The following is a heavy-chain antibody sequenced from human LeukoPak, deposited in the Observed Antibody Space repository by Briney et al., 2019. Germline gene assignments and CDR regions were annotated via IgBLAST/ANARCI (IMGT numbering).Heavy chain of an antibody. CDR1: GYSISSGYY. J-gene: IGHJ4*02. D-gene: IGHD3-22*01. Sequence: SETLSLTCTVSGYSISSGYYWGWIRQPPGKGLEWIGSIYHSGSTYYNPSLKSRVTISVDTSKNQFSLKLSSVTAADTAVYYCARVQSYYYDSSGYYTHDYWGQGTLVTVSS. CDR2: IYHSGST. V-gene: IGHV4-38-2*02. CDR3: ARVQSYYYDSSGYYTHDY.